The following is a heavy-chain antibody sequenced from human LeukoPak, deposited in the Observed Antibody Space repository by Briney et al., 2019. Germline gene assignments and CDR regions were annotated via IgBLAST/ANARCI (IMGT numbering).Heavy chain of an antibody. Sequence: PSETLSLTCTVSGGSISSSSYYWGWIRQPPGKGLEWIGSIYYSGSTNYNPSLKSRVIISVDTSKNQFSLKLSSVTAADTAVYYCASGEVQVGATNAFRYWGQGTLVTVSS. J-gene: IGHJ4*02. CDR1: GGSISSSSYY. D-gene: IGHD1-26*01. V-gene: IGHV4-39*07. CDR2: IYYSGST. CDR3: ASGEVQVGATNAFRY.